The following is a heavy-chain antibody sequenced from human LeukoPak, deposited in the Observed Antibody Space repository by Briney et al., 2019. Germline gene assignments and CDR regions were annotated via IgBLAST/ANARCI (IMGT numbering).Heavy chain of an antibody. CDR1: GFTFSSYA. J-gene: IGHJ6*04. CDR2: ISYDGSNK. D-gene: IGHD3-22*01. Sequence: GGSLRLSCAASGFTFSSYAMHWVRQAPGKGLEWVAVISYDGSNKYYADSVKGRFTISRDNSKNTLYLQMNSLRAEDTAVYYCAKGPTMKMDVWGKGTTVTVSS. V-gene: IGHV3-30*04. CDR3: AKGPTMKMDV.